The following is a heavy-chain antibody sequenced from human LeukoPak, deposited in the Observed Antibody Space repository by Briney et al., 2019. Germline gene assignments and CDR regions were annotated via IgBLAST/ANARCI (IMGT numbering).Heavy chain of an antibody. V-gene: IGHV4-59*12. CDR2: IYYSGST. Sequence: SETLSLTCTVSGVSISSYYWSWIRQPPGKGLEWIGYIYYSGSTNYNPSLKSRVTISVDTSKNQFSLKLSSVTAADTAVYYCARDSGYYGSGVDYWGQGTLVTVSS. CDR1: GVSISSYY. D-gene: IGHD3-10*01. CDR3: ARDSGYYGSGVDY. J-gene: IGHJ4*02.